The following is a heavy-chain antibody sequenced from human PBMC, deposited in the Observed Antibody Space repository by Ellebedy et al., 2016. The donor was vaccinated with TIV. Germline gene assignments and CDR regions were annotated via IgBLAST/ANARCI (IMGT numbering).Heavy chain of an antibody. CDR1: GFTFNDHY. J-gene: IGHJ4*02. CDR3: ARAPDFGGSGFDY. CDR2: ISGSGSAI. Sequence: GESLKISCAASGFTFNDHYMSWIRQAPGKGLEWLSYISGSGSAIYYADSVQGRFTISRDNAKNSLYLLMDSLRAEDTAVYYCARAPDFGGSGFDYWGQGTLVTVSP. D-gene: IGHD3-16*01. V-gene: IGHV3-11*01.